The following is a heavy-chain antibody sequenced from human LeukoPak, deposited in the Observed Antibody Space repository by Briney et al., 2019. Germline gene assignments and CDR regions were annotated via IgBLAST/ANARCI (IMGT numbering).Heavy chain of an antibody. V-gene: IGHV4-59*08. CDR3: ARLQWYNRHLAY. Sequence: SETLSLTCTLSGGSISSYYWSWIRQPPGKGLEWIGYIYYSGSTNYNPSLKSRVTISVDTSKNQFSLKLSSVTAADTAVYYCARLQWYNRHLAYWGQGTLVTVSS. CDR2: IYYSGST. J-gene: IGHJ4*02. CDR1: GGSISSYY. D-gene: IGHD1-14*01.